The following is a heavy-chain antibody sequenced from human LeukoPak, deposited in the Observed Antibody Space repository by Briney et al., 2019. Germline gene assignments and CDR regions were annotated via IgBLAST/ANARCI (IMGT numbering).Heavy chain of an antibody. D-gene: IGHD5-24*01. J-gene: IGHJ4*02. CDR3: ARSYDGYVRSFDY. CDR2: IKEDGSEK. CDR1: GFIFSSHW. V-gene: IGHV3-7*01. Sequence: GGSLRLSCAASGFIFSSHWMSWVRQAAGKGLEWVASIKEDGSEKSYMDSVKGRFTISRDNAKNSLYLQMNSLRAEDTAVCYCARSYDGYVRSFDYWGQGALVTVSS.